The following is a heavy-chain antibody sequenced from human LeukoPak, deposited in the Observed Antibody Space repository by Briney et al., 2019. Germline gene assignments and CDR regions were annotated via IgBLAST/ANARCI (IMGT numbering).Heavy chain of an antibody. J-gene: IGHJ4*02. CDR1: GGSISSYY. Sequence: PSETLSLTCTVSGGSISSYYWSWIRQPPGKGLEWIGYIYYSGSTNYNPSLKSRVTISVDTSKNQFSLKLSSVTAADTAVYYCARAAKTSLAAAGSFDYWGQGTLVTVSS. D-gene: IGHD6-13*01. V-gene: IGHV4-59*01. CDR3: ARAAKTSLAAAGSFDY. CDR2: IYYSGST.